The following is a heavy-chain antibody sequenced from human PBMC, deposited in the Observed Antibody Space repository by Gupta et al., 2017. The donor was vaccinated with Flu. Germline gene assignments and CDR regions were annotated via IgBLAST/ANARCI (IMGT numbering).Heavy chain of an antibody. Sequence: QVQLVESGGGVVQPGRSLRLSCAASGFTFSSYGMHWVRQAPGKGREWVAVIWYDGSNKYYADSVKGRFTISRDNSKNTLYLQMNSLRAEDTAVYYCARDGAWGAYCTNGVCYDYYYYYGMDVWGQGTTVTVSS. J-gene: IGHJ6*02. V-gene: IGHV3-33*01. D-gene: IGHD2-8*01. CDR2: IWYDGSNK. CDR1: GFTFSSYG. CDR3: ARDGAWGAYCTNGVCYDYYYYYGMDV.